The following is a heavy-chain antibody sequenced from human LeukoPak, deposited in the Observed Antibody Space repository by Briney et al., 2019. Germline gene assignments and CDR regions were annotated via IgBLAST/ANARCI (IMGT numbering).Heavy chain of an antibody. V-gene: IGHV3-23*01. CDR2: IGGSGGDT. J-gene: IGHJ4*02. CDR3: AKDFVVVPGLVNYFDS. CDR1: GFTFKNYG. D-gene: IGHD2-2*01. Sequence: GGSLRLSCAASGFTFKNYGMSWVRQAPGKGLEWVSVIGGSGGDTYYADSVKGRFTISRDNSKNRLNLRMNSLRAEDTALYYCAKDFVVVPGLVNYFDSWGQGTLVTVSS.